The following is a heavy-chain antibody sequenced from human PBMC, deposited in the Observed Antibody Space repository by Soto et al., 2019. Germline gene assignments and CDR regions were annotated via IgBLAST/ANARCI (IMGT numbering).Heavy chain of an antibody. D-gene: IGHD6-19*01. CDR2: ISAYNGNT. CDR1: GYTFTSYG. CDR3: ARVGDYSSGWYPYFDY. V-gene: IGHV1-18*01. Sequence: QVQLVQSGAEVKKPGASVKVSCKASGYTFTSYGISWVRQAPGQGLEWMGWISAYNGNTNYAQKLQGRVTMTTDTSTRTAYVELRSLRSDDSAVYYCARVGDYSSGWYPYFDYCGQGTLVTVSS. J-gene: IGHJ4*02.